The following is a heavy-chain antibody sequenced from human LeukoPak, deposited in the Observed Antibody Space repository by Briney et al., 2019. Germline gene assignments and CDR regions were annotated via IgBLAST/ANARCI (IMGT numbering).Heavy chain of an antibody. CDR3: ASALFDY. CDR1: GFTFSNAW. CDR2: ISYDGSNK. Sequence: GGSLRLSCAASGFTFSNAWMSWVRQAPGKGLEWVAVISYDGSNKYYADSVKGRFTISRDNSKNTLYLQMNSLRAEDTAVYYCASALFDYWGQGTLVTVSS. J-gene: IGHJ4*02. V-gene: IGHV3-30-3*01.